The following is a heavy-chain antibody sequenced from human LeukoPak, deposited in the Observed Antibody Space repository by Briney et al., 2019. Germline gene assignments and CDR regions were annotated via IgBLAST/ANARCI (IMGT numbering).Heavy chain of an antibody. J-gene: IGHJ2*01. CDR2: FDPDDGET. CDR3: ARDGEAVAGTRLPNYWYFDL. V-gene: IGHV1-24*01. CDR1: GYTLTELS. D-gene: IGHD6-19*01. Sequence: GASVKVSCKVSGYTLTELSIHWVRQAPGKGLEWMGGFDPDDGETMCAQKFQGRVTMTRDTSISTAYMELSRLKSDDTAVYYCARDGEAVAGTRLPNYWYFDLWGRGTLVTVSS.